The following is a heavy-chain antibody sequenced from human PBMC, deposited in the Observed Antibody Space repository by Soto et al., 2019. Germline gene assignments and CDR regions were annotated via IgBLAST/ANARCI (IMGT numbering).Heavy chain of an antibody. V-gene: IGHV3-64D*06. CDR1: GFIFHNYT. CDR3: VKYSKPVG. Sequence: LRLSCAASGFIFHNYTMHWFRQAPGKGLEYVSTIDKDGIRTYYADSVKGRFTISRDNPKSTLYLEMRNLRLEDTAVYYCVKYSKPVGWGQGALVTVSS. CDR2: IDKDGIRT. J-gene: IGHJ4*02. D-gene: IGHD1-26*01.